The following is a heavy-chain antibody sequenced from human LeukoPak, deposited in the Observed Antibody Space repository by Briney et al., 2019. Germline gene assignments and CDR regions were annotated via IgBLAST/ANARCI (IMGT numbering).Heavy chain of an antibody. CDR1: GSSIRSYY. J-gene: IGHJ4*02. CDR2: IYFSGST. CDR3: ARSYDTNFDY. V-gene: IGHV4-59*01. D-gene: IGHD3-3*01. Sequence: SETLSLTCTVSGSSIRSYYWSWTRQPPGKGLEWIGYIYFSGSTSYNPSLKSRVTISVDRSKNQFSLKLSSVAAADTAVYYCARSYDTNFDYWGQGTLVTVSS.